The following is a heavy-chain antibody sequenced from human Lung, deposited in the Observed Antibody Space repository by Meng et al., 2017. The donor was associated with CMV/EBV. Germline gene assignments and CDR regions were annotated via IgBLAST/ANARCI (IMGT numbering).Heavy chain of an antibody. CDR2: ISAYNGNT. V-gene: IGHV1-18*01. D-gene: IGHD2-2*01. Sequence: FTGYGISGVRQAPGQGLEWMGWISAYNGNTNYAQKQQGRVTMTTDTSTRTDYMELTSLRSDDTAVYDCARVGHCSSTSCYRAIWFDPWGQGTLVTVSS. CDR1: FTGYG. CDR3: ARVGHCSSTSCYRAIWFDP. J-gene: IGHJ5*02.